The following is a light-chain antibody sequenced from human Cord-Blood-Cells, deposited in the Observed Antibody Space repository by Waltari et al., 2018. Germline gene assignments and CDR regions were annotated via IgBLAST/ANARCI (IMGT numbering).Light chain of an antibody. CDR3: QSYDSSLSGWV. Sequence: QSVLTQPPSVSGAPGQRVTISCTGSSPNIGAGHDVPWYQQLPGTAPKLLIYGNSNRPSGVPDRFSGSKSGTSASLAITGLQAEDEADYYCQSYDSSLSGWVFGGGTKLTVL. CDR2: GNS. J-gene: IGLJ3*02. CDR1: SPNIGAGHD. V-gene: IGLV1-40*01.